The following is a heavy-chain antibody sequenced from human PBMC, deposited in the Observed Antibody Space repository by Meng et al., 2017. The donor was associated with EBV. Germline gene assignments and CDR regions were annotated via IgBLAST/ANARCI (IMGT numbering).Heavy chain of an antibody. CDR3: ARVRTFGGVIPPDY. Sequence: QGPLVQSGAEVKKPGASVNVSGKASGYTFTSYAISWVRQAPGQGLEWMGWISAYNGNTNYAQKLQSRVTMTTDTSTSTAYMELRSLRSDDTAVYYCARVRTFGGVIPPDYWGQGTLVTVSS. CDR2: ISAYNGNT. V-gene: IGHV1-18*01. D-gene: IGHD3-16*02. J-gene: IGHJ4*02. CDR1: GYTFTSYA.